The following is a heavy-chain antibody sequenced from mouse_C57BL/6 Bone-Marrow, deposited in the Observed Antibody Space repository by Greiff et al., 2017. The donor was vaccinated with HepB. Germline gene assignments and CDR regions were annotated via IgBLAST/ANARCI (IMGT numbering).Heavy chain of an antibody. Sequence: VQLQQSGPELVKPGASVKMSCKASGYTFTDYNMHWVKQSHGKSLEWIGYINPNNGGTSYNQKFKGKATLTVNKSSSTAYMELRSLTSEDSAVYYCARIYYYGSSYPWFAYWGQGTLVTVSA. CDR3: ARIYYYGSSYPWFAY. D-gene: IGHD1-1*01. V-gene: IGHV1-22*01. CDR1: GYTFTDYN. J-gene: IGHJ3*01. CDR2: INPNNGGT.